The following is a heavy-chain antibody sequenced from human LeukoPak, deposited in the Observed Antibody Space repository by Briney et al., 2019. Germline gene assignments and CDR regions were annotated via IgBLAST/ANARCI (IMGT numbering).Heavy chain of an antibody. V-gene: IGHV3-23*01. CDR3: AKDRRSMVRGVIYYFDY. Sequence: GGSLRLSCAASGFTFSSYAMSWVRQAPGKGLEWVSAISGSGGSTYYADSVKGRFTISRDNSKNTLYLQMNSLRAEDTAVYYCAKDRRSMVRGVIYYFDYWGQGTLVTVSS. CDR2: ISGSGGST. D-gene: IGHD3-10*01. CDR1: GFTFSSYA. J-gene: IGHJ4*02.